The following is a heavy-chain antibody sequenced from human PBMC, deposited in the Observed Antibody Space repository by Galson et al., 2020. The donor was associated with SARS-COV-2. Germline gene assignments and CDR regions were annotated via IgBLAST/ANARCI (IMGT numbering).Heavy chain of an antibody. CDR3: ARGYSDFSFFDY. CDR2: INPKSGDT. Sequence: ASVKVSCQTSGYTFTSYYIYWLRQAPGQGLEWVGWINPKSGDTKYAQKFQGRVTMTSDTSISTVNMELRSLRSDDTAMYYCARGYSDFSFFDYWGQGTLVPVSS. CDR1: GYTFTSYY. V-gene: IGHV1-2*02. D-gene: IGHD5-12*01. J-gene: IGHJ4*02.